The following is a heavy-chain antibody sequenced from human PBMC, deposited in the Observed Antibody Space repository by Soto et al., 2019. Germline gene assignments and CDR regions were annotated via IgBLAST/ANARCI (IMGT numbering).Heavy chain of an antibody. CDR3: ARGGGAGRPSKVAGDFDY. D-gene: IGHD6-19*01. CDR1: GWSFSVYY. V-gene: IGHV4-34*01. CDR2: INHSGST. Sequence: PFATLSLTCAFYGWSFSVYYLSWLRQPPGKGLEWIGEINHSGSTNYNPSLKSRVTISVDTSKNQFSLKLSSVTAADTAVYYCARGGGAGRPSKVAGDFDYWGQGTLVTVSS. J-gene: IGHJ4*02.